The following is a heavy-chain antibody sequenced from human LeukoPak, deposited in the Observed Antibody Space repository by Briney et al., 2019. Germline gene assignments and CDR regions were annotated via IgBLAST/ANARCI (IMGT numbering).Heavy chain of an antibody. CDR1: GGPFSGYY. J-gene: IGHJ4*02. D-gene: IGHD4-17*01. CDR2: INHSGST. V-gene: IGHV4-34*01. Sequence: SETLSLTCAVYGGPFSGYYWSWIRQPPGKGLEWIGEINHSGSTNYNPSLKSRVTISVDTSKNQFSLKLSSVTAADTAVYYCARGDMTTVTPFDYWGQGTLVTVSS. CDR3: ARGDMTTVTPFDY.